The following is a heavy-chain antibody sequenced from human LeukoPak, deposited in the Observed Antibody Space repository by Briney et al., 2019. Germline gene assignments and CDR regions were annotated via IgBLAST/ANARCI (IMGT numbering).Heavy chain of an antibody. CDR1: GGSISSGSYY. CDR2: IYTSGST. V-gene: IGHV4-61*02. CDR3: ARRYDYVWGSYRYTFDY. Sequence: SETLSLTCTVSGGSISSGSYYWSWIRQPAGKGLEWIGRIYTSGSTNYNPSLKSRVTISVDTSKNQFSLKLSSVTAADTAVYYCARRYDYVWGSYRYTFDYWGQGTLVTVSS. D-gene: IGHD3-16*02. J-gene: IGHJ4*02.